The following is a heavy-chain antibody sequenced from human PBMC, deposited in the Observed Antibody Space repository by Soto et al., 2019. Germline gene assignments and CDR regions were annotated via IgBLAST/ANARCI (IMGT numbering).Heavy chain of an antibody. CDR2: ISYDGSNK. J-gene: IGHJ6*02. CDR3: ANDHEASRNYYYYGMDV. V-gene: IGHV3-30*18. D-gene: IGHD6-6*01. Sequence: QVQLVESGGGVVQPGRSLRLSCAASGFTFSSYGMHWVRQAPGKGLEWVAVISYDGSNKYYADSVKGRFTISRDNSKNTLYLQMNSLRAEDTAVYYCANDHEASRNYYYYGMDVWGQGTTVTVSS. CDR1: GFTFSSYG.